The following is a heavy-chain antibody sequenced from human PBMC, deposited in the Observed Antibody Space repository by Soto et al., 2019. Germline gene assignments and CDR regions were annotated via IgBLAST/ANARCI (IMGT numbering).Heavy chain of an antibody. CDR3: ATGFCANRVCYYVFDL. Sequence: PGGSLRLSCAASRFDFTSIGMHWLRQAPGKGLAWVAVMSNDGNNQFYADAVRGRFIISRDTSKNSLFLQMTSLRPEDTAVYHCATGFCANRVCYYVFDLRGPGALVTVSS. D-gene: IGHD2-8*01. V-gene: IGHV3-30*03. CDR1: RFDFTSIG. CDR2: MSNDGNNQ. J-gene: IGHJ4*02.